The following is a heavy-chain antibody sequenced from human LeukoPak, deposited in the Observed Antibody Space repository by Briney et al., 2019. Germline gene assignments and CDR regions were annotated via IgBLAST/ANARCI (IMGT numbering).Heavy chain of an antibody. CDR2: VNTSTGNP. CDR3: ARVAGNEYFQH. J-gene: IGHJ1*01. D-gene: IGHD6-19*01. CDR1: GYTFSRYA. V-gene: IGHV7-4-1*02. Sequence: GASVKVSCKTSGYTFSRYAMNWVRQAPGQGLEWMGWVNTSTGNPTYGQGFTGRFVFSLDTSVNTAYLQISSLQAEDTAVYYCARVAGNEYFQHWGQGTLVTVSS.